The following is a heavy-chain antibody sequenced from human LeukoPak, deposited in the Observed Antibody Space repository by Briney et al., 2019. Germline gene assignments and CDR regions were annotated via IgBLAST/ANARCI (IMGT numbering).Heavy chain of an antibody. V-gene: IGHV1-69*05. Sequence: GASVKVSCKASGGTFSSYAISWVRQAPGQGLEWMGGIIPIFGTANYAQKFQGRVTITTDESTSTAYMELSSLRSEDTAVYYCARDNVPSPFYDFWSGYYGGWFDPWGQGTLVTVSS. CDR2: IIPIFGTA. D-gene: IGHD3-3*01. J-gene: IGHJ5*02. CDR3: ARDNVPSPFYDFWSGYYGGWFDP. CDR1: GGTFSSYA.